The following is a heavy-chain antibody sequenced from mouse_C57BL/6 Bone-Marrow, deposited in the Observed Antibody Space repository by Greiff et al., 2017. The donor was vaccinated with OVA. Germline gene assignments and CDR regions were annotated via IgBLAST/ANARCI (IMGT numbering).Heavy chain of an antibody. D-gene: IGHD4-1*01. CDR3: ARNNWGVYYFDY. CDR1: GYTFTDYN. CDR2: INPNNGGT. V-gene: IGHV1-18*01. Sequence: VQLQQSGPELVKPGASVKIPCKASGYTFTDYNMDWVKQSHGKSLEWIGDINPNNGGTIYNQKFKGQATLTVDKSSSTAYMELRSLTSEDTAVYYCARNNWGVYYFDYWGQGTTRTVSS. J-gene: IGHJ2*01.